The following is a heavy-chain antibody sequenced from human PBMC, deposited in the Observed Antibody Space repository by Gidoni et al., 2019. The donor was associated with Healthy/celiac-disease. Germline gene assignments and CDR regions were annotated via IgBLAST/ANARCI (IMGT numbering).Heavy chain of an antibody. CDR1: GFPFSSHA. CDR2: ISGSGGST. CDR3: AKVAHDYSSRRPNYFDY. Sequence: EVQLLEAGGGLVQPGGSLRLSCAASGFPFSSHAMSWVRQAPGKGLEWVSAISGSGGSTYYADSVKGRFTISRDKSKNTLYLQMNSLRAEDTAVYYCAKVAHDYSSRRPNYFDYWGQGTLFTVSS. D-gene: IGHD4-4*01. J-gene: IGHJ4*02. V-gene: IGHV3-23*01.